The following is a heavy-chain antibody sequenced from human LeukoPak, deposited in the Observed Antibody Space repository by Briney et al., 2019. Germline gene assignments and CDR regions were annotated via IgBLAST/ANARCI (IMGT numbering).Heavy chain of an antibody. CDR3: AKDTGSGWDFDS. CDR1: GFTFGGFA. Sequence: GGSLRLSCAASGFTFGGFAMHWVRQAPVRGLEWVSLVTGGGTTYYADCVRGRFTISRDNSKNSLYLQMNTLRTEDTAFYYCAKDTGSGWDFDSWGQGTLVTVSS. CDR2: VTGGGTT. V-gene: IGHV3-43*02. D-gene: IGHD6-19*01. J-gene: IGHJ4*02.